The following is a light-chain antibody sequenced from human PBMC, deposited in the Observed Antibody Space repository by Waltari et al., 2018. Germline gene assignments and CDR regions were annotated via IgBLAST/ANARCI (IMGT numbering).Light chain of an antibody. V-gene: IGKV3-20*01. Sequence: EIVLTQSPGTLSLSPGERATLSCRASQSVSSNYLAWYQQKLGQAPRLLIYDASSRATGIPDRFSGSGSGTDFTLTISSLEPEDFVVYYCQHYGSSPWTFGQGTKVEIK. CDR2: DAS. CDR1: QSVSSNY. CDR3: QHYGSSPWT. J-gene: IGKJ1*01.